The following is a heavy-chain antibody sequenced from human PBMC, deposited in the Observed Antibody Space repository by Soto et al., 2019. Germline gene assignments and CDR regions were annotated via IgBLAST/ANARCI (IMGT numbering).Heavy chain of an antibody. CDR3: ARGRNYYDGTGYFDLDY. D-gene: IGHD3-22*01. CDR2: INANSGGT. V-gene: IGHV1-2*02. J-gene: IGHJ4*02. CDR1: GFALTDHY. Sequence: ASVNGSCKSSGFALTDHYLHWVREAPAQGLEWLGWINANSGGTKYAQKFQGRVAMTRDTSITTVYMELSRLRSDDTAVYFCARGRNYYDGTGYFDLDYWGQGTLVTVSS.